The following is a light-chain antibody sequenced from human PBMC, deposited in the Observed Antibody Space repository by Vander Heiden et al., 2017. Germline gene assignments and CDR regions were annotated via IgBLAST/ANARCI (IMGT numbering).Light chain of an antibody. J-gene: IGKJ1*01. Sequence: DIVMTQSPLSLPVTPGEPASISCRSSQSLLHSNGYNYLDWYLQKPGQSPQLLIYLGSNRASGVPDRFSGSGSGTDFTLKISRVEAEDVGVYYCMQALQSRTFGQGTKWKSN. CDR3: MQALQSRT. V-gene: IGKV2-28*01. CDR2: LGS. CDR1: QSLLHSNGYNY.